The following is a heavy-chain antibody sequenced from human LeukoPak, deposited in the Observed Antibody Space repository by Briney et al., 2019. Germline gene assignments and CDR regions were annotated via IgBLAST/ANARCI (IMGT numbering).Heavy chain of an antibody. CDR3: ARDTYDAFDI. CDR1: GYTFTGYY. Sequence: ASVKVSCKASGYTFTGYYMHWVRQAPGQGLEWMGWINPNSGGTNYAQKFQGRVTMTTDTSTSAAYMELRSLRSDDTAVYYCARDTYDAFDIWGQGTMVTVSS. V-gene: IGHV1-2*02. CDR2: INPNSGGT. J-gene: IGHJ3*02.